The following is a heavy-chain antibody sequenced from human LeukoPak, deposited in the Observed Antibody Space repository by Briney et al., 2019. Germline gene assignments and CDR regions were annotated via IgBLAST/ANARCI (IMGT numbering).Heavy chain of an antibody. Sequence: ASVKVSCKASGYTFTSYGINWVRQATGQGLEWMGWMNPNSGNTGYAQKFQGRVTITRNTSISTAYMELSSLRSEDTAVYYCARGKKDIVLMVYATTKYYYYYYMDVWGKGTTVTVPS. CDR1: GYTFTSYG. CDR2: MNPNSGNT. CDR3: ARGKKDIVLMVYATTKYYYYYYMDV. J-gene: IGHJ6*03. V-gene: IGHV1-8*03. D-gene: IGHD2-8*01.